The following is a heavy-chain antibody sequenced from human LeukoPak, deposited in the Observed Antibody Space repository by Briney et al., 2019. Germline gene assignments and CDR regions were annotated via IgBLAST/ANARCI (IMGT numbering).Heavy chain of an antibody. V-gene: IGHV3-23*01. CDR1: GFTFSSYA. Sequence: GGSLRLSCAASGFTFSSYAMTWVRQAPGKGLEWVSGISGSGDITWYADSVEGRFTISRDNSRNTLFLQMNSLWPEDTAIYYCATDYSSIREVIPHFGYWGQGTLVTVSS. J-gene: IGHJ4*02. D-gene: IGHD3-10*01. CDR2: ISGSGDIT. CDR3: ATDYSSIREVIPHFGY.